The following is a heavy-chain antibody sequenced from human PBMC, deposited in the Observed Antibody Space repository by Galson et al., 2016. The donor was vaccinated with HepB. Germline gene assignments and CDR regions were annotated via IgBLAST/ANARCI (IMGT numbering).Heavy chain of an antibody. Sequence: QSGAEVKKPGESLKISCKASGYIFTTSGISWVRQAPGQGLEWMGWISTYSGNTKYAQKFQGGLTLTTDSSTTTAYMELRSLRFDDTALYYCARDVQYRFDSWGQGTLVTVSS. CDR3: ARDVQYRFDS. V-gene: IGHV1-18*01. D-gene: IGHD2/OR15-2a*01. J-gene: IGHJ4*01. CDR2: ISTYSGNT. CDR1: GYIFTTSG.